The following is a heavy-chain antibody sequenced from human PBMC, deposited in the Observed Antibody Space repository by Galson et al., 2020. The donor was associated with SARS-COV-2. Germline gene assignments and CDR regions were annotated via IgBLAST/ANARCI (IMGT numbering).Heavy chain of an antibody. V-gene: IGHV2-70*11. Sequence: VSGPTLVKPTQTLTLTCTFSGFSLSTSGMCVTWIRQPPGKALEWLARIDWDDDKYYSTSLRTRLTISKDTSKNQVVLTMTNMDPVDTATVYCTRMAAGLAAAMDVWGQGTTVTVSS. CDR3: TRMAAGLAAAMDV. CDR1: GFSLSTSGMC. J-gene: IGHJ6*02. D-gene: IGHD6-13*01. CDR2: IDWDDDK.